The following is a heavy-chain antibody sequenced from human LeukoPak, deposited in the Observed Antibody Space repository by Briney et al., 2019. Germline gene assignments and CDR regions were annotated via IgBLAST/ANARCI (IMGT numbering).Heavy chain of an antibody. CDR1: GDSISSSTYY. Sequence: SETLSLTCTVSGDSISSSTYYWGWIRQPPGKGLEWIGTIYYGGSTYYNPSPKSRVTISVDTSKNQFSLKLSSVTAADTAMYYCARYDAFDIWGPGTMVTVSS. CDR3: ARYDAFDI. V-gene: IGHV4-39*01. J-gene: IGHJ3*02. CDR2: IYYGGST.